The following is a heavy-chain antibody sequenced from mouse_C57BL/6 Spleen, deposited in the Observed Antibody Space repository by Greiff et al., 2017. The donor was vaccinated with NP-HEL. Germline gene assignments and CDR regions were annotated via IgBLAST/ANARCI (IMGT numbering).Heavy chain of an antibody. J-gene: IGHJ3*01. V-gene: IGHV3-6*01. CDR1: GYSITSGYY. CDR2: ISYDGSN. D-gene: IGHD2-4*01. CDR3: ARVYDYDVAY. Sequence: DVKLQESGPGLVKPSQSLSLTCSVTGYSITSGYYWNWIRQFPGNKLEWMGYISYDGSNNYNPSLKNRISITRDTSKNQFFLKLNSVTTEDTATYYCARVYDYDVAYWGQGTLVTVSA.